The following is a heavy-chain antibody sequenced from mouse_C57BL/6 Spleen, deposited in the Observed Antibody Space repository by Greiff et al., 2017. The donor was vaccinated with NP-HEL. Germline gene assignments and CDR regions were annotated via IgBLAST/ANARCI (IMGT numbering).Heavy chain of an antibody. CDR3: ARSRGYGYDGGYFDV. V-gene: IGHV1-18*01. D-gene: IGHD2-2*01. J-gene: IGHJ1*03. Sequence: SGPELVKPGASVKIPCKASGYTFTDYNMDWVKQSHGKSLEWIGDINPNNGGTIYNQKFKGKATLTVDKSSSTAYMELRSLTSEDTAVYYCARSRGYGYDGGYFDVWGTGTTVTVSS. CDR1: GYTFTDYN. CDR2: INPNNGGT.